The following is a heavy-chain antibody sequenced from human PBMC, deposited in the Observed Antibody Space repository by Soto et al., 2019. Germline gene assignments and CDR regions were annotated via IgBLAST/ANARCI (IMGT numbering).Heavy chain of an antibody. V-gene: IGHV4-61*01. Sequence: QVQLQESGPGLAKPSETLSLTCSVSGCSVSGGSYQWTWIGQAPGKGLEWVGYVHFSGGTNYNPSLESRVPISIDTSRDQFSLKLTSLTAADTAVYFCARDHMATFDYHYDGVDVWGQGATVTVSS. CDR2: VHFSGGT. CDR1: GCSVSGGSYQ. J-gene: IGHJ6*02. D-gene: IGHD5-12*01. CDR3: ARDHMATFDYHYDGVDV.